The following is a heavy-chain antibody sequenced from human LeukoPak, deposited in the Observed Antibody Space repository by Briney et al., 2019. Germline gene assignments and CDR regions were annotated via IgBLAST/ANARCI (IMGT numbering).Heavy chain of an antibody. CDR1: GGSISSYY. D-gene: IGHD3-22*01. CDR2: IYYSGST. CDR3: ARGVLRGSSSYYVFDP. V-gene: IGHV4-59*01. Sequence: KPSETLSLTCTVSGGSISSYYWSWIRQPPGKGLEWIGYIYYSGSTNYNPSLKSRVTISVDTSKNQFSLKLSSVTAADTAVYYCARGVLRGSSSYYVFDPWGQGTLVTVSS. J-gene: IGHJ5*02.